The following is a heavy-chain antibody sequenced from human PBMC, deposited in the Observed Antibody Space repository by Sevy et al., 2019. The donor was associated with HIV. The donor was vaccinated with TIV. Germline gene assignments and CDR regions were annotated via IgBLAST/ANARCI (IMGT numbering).Heavy chain of an antibody. J-gene: IGHJ5*02. CDR1: GGSLSGYY. CDR3: ARAPPVVVVPGAPSWFDP. D-gene: IGHD2-2*01. Sequence: SETLSLTCAVYGGSLSGYYWNWIRHPPGKALEWIGEINHSGSPNYNPTLKSRVTISVDTSKNQFSLKLNSVTAADTAVYYCARAPPVVVVPGAPSWFDPWGQGTLVTVSS. CDR2: INHSGSP. V-gene: IGHV4-34*01.